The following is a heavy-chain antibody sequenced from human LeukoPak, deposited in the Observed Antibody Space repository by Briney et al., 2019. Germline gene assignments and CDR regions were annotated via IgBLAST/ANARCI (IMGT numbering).Heavy chain of an antibody. D-gene: IGHD2-2*01. CDR1: GYTFTSYG. J-gene: IGHJ4*02. V-gene: IGHV1-18*01. CDR2: ISAYNGNT. Sequence: GESLKISCKASGYTFTSYGISWVRQAPGQGLEWMGWISAYNGNTNYAQKLQGRVTMTTDTSTSTAYMELRSLRSDDTAVYYCAREDIVVVPAASGDYWGQGTLVTVSS. CDR3: AREDIVVVPAASGDY.